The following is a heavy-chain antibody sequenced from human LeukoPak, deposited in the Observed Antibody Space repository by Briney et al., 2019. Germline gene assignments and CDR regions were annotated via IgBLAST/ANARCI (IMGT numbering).Heavy chain of an antibody. D-gene: IGHD3-10*01. Sequence: GGSLRLSCAASGFTFDDYGMSWVRQAPGKGLEWVSGINWNGGSTGYADSVKGRFTISRDNAKNSLYLQMNSLRAEDTALYHCARHSRGLYYYYYGMDVWGQGTTVTVSS. V-gene: IGHV3-20*01. CDR2: INWNGGST. CDR3: ARHSRGLYYYYYGMDV. CDR1: GFTFDDYG. J-gene: IGHJ6*02.